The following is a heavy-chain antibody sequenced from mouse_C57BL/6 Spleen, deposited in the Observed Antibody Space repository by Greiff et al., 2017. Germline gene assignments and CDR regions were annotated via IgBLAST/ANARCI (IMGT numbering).Heavy chain of an antibody. CDR3: TRDLETGAYYAMDY. D-gene: IGHD4-1*01. CDR2: ISSGGDYI. J-gene: IGHJ4*01. Sequence: EVHLVESGEGLVKPGGSLKLSCAASGFTFSSYAMSWVRQTPEKRLEWVAYISSGGDYIYYADTVKGRFTISRDNARNTLYLQMSSLKSEDTAMYYCTRDLETGAYYAMDYWGQGTSVTVSS. V-gene: IGHV5-9-1*02. CDR1: GFTFSSYA.